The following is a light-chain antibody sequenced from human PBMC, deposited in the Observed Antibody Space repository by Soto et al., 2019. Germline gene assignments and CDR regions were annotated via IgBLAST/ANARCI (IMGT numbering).Light chain of an antibody. CDR3: QQYNSYPRT. Sequence: DIQMTQSPSSLSASVGDRVTITCRASQGISSYLVWFQQKPGKAPKPLIYAASSLQSGVPSKFSGSGSGTDFTLTISSLQPEDFATYYCQQYNSYPRTFGQGTKVEIK. J-gene: IGKJ1*01. V-gene: IGKV1-16*02. CDR2: AAS. CDR1: QGISSY.